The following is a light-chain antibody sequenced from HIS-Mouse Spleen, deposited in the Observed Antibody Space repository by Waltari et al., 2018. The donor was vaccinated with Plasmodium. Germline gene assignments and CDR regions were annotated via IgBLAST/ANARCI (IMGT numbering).Light chain of an antibody. Sequence: SYELTQPPPVSVSPGQTARITCPGDASPKQYAYWYQQKPGQAPVLVIYKDSERPSRIPERFSGSSSGTTVTLTISGVQAEDEADYYCQSADSSGTYVVFGGGTKLTVL. CDR3: QSADSSGTYVV. J-gene: IGLJ2*01. CDR2: KDS. CDR1: ASPKQY. V-gene: IGLV3-25*03.